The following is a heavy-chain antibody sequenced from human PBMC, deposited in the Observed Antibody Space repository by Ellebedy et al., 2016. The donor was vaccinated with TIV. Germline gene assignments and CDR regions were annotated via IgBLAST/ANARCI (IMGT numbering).Heavy chain of an antibody. Sequence: GESLKISCKISEYSFTKYWIGGVRQMPGKSLEWMEIIYTGDSDTRYSPSFQGQVSISVDKSITTAYLQWSSLKASDTAMYYCARRARFGELDYWGQGTLVTVSS. CDR1: EYSFTKYW. J-gene: IGHJ4*02. CDR3: ARRARFGELDY. CDR2: IYTGDSDT. D-gene: IGHD3-10*01. V-gene: IGHV5-51*01.